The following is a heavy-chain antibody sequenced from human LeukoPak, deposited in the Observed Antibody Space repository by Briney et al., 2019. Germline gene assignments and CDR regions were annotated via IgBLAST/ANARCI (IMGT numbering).Heavy chain of an antibody. CDR2: ISGSSGII. V-gene: IGHV3-48*01. D-gene: IGHD5-12*01. Sequence: GGSLRLSCAASGFTFNTYTMNWVRQAPGKGLEWVSYISGSSGIIDYADSVRGRFTISRDNAKNSLYLQMNSLRAEDTAVYYCARDGVATILSYWGQGTLVTVSS. CDR1: GFTFNTYT. CDR3: ARDGVATILSY. J-gene: IGHJ4*02.